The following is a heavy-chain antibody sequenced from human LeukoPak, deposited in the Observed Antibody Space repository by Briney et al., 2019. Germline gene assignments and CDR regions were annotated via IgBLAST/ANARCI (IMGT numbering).Heavy chain of an antibody. CDR2: VNPRNGGT. J-gene: IGHJ3*02. CDR3: ARDLYSSGWTDAFDI. CDR1: GYDFTGYY. Sequence: ASVKVSCKASGYDFTGYYVHWVRQAPGHGFEWMGWVNPRNGGTHYAQNFQGRVTITGDTSITTAYMELGSLTSDDTAVYYCARDLYSSGWTDAFDIWGQGTMVTVSS. V-gene: IGHV1-2*02. D-gene: IGHD6-19*01.